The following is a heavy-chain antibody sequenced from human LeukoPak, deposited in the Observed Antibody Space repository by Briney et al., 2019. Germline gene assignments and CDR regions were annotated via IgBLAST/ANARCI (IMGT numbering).Heavy chain of an antibody. J-gene: IGHJ5*02. D-gene: IGHD3-10*01. CDR1: GGSISSGGYY. Sequence: SETLSLTCTVSGGSISSGGYYWSWIRQHPGKGLEWIGYIYYSGSTYYNPSLKSRVTISVDTSKNQFSLKLSSVTAADTAVYYCARDSGVADYYGSGGYNWFDPWGQGTLVTVSS. CDR3: ARDSGVADYYGSGGYNWFDP. V-gene: IGHV4-31*03. CDR2: IYYSGST.